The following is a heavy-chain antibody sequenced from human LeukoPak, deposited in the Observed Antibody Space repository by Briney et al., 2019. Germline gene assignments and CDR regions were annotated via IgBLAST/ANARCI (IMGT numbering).Heavy chain of an antibody. V-gene: IGHV5-51*01. D-gene: IGHD4-23*01. CDR3: ARQQQLPYFDY. CDR2: IWPDDSDT. J-gene: IGHJ4*02. Sequence: GESLKISCKGSGYSFTSYWIGWVRQMPGKGLEWMGIIWPDDSDTRYSPSFQGQVTISADKSISTAYLQWRSLKASDTAMYYCARQQQLPYFDYWGRGTLVTVSS. CDR1: GYSFTSYW.